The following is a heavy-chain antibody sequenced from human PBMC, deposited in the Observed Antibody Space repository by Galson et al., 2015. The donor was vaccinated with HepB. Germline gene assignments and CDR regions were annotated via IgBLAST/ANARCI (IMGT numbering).Heavy chain of an antibody. CDR1: GFTFSNAW. CDR3: TTAKYGDYFPKLIDY. D-gene: IGHD4-17*01. CDR2: IKSKTDGGTT. Sequence: SLRLSCAASGFTFSNAWMSWVRQAPGKGLEWVGRIKSKTDGGTTDYAAPVKGRFTISRDDSKNTLYLQMNSLKTEDTAVYYCTTAKYGDYFPKLIDYWGQGTLVTVSS. V-gene: IGHV3-15*01. J-gene: IGHJ4*02.